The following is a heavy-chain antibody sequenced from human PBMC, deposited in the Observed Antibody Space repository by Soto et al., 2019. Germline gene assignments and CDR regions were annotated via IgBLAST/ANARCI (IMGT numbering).Heavy chain of an antibody. V-gene: IGHV4-4*02. Sequence: PSETLSLTCLVSGASIISSDWWIWVRQTPGKGLEWIGEIFHSGRTNYSPSLKSRVTISVDTSKNQFSLELTSVTAADTAVYYCARDGSSTANWLDPWGQGLLVTVSS. D-gene: IGHD2-2*01. CDR3: ARDGSSTANWLDP. J-gene: IGHJ5*02. CDR1: GASIISSDW. CDR2: IFHSGRT.